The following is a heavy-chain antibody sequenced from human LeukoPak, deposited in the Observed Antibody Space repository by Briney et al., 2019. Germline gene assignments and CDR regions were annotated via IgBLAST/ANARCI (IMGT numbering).Heavy chain of an antibody. D-gene: IGHD2-15*01. CDR3: ARGPLGYCSGGSCLDAFDI. V-gene: IGHV4-34*01. Sequence: PSETLSLTCAAYGGSFSGYYWSWIRQPPGKGLEWIGEINHSGSTNYNPSLKSRVTISVDTSKNQFSLKLSSVTAADTAVYYCARGPLGYCSGGSCLDAFDIWGQGTMVTVSS. CDR1: GGSFSGYY. J-gene: IGHJ3*02. CDR2: INHSGST.